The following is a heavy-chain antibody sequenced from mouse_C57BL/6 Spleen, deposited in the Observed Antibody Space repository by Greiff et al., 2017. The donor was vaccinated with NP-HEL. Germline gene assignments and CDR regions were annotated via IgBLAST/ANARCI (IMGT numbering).Heavy chain of an antibody. CDR1: GYTFTSYG. J-gene: IGHJ4*01. CDR2: IYPRSGNT. V-gene: IGHV1-81*01. Sequence: VQLQQSGAELARPGASVKLSCKASGYTFTSYGISWVKQRTGQGLEWIGEIYPRSGNTYYNEKFKGKATLTADKSSSTASPELRSLTSEDSAVYVCATYEYDELNAMDYWGQGTSVTVSS. D-gene: IGHD2-4*01. CDR3: ATYEYDELNAMDY.